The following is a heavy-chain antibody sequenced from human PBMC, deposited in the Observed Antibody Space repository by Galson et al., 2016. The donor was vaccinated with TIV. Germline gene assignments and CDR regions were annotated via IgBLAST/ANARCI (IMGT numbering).Heavy chain of an antibody. CDR2: INSNTGNP. CDR1: GYTFTRYT. J-gene: IGHJ6*02. V-gene: IGHV7-4-1*02. D-gene: IGHD3-3*01. Sequence: SVKVSCKASGYTFTRYTMNWVRQAPGQGLEWMGWINSNTGNPTYAQGFTGRFVFSLDTSVTTAYLQISSLKAEGTAVYYCARAEIYDFWSGFPGGPYGMDVWGQGTTVTVSS. CDR3: ARAEIYDFWSGFPGGPYGMDV.